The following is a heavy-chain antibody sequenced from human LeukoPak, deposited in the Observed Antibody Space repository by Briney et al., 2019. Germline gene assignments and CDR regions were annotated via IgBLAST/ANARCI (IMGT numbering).Heavy chain of an antibody. Sequence: PSETLSLTCTVSGGSISSYYWSWIRQPPGKGLEWIGYIYYSGSTNYNPSLKSRVTISVDTSKNQFSLKLSFVTAADTAVYYCASRVVVAATYFDYWGQGTLVTVSS. CDR2: IYYSGST. CDR1: GGSISSYY. V-gene: IGHV4-59*12. J-gene: IGHJ4*02. D-gene: IGHD2-15*01. CDR3: ASRVVVAATYFDY.